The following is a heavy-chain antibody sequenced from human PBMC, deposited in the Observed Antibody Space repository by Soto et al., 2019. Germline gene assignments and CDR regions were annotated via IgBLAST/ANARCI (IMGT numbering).Heavy chain of an antibody. V-gene: IGHV1-3*01. D-gene: IGHD3-9*01. CDR1: GYTFTCYS. CDR2: INAGNGNT. J-gene: IGHJ4*02. CDR3: AREPYYDILTGARWDY. Sequence: APVKVSSKASGYTFTCYSMHWVRQAPGQRLEWMGWINAGNGNTKYSQKFQGRVTITRDTSASTAYMELSSLRSEDTAVYYCAREPYYDILTGARWDYWGQGTLVTVSS.